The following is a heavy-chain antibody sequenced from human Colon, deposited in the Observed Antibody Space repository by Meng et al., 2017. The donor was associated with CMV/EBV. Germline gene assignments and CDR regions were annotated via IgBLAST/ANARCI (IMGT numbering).Heavy chain of an antibody. CDR1: GVSISTSGHD. J-gene: IGHJ3*01. Sequence: SETLSLTGVVSGVSISTSGHDWGWIRQPPGKGLEGIGTIYYGGNTYYNPSLKSRVTISLATSENHFSLNLRAVTAAATAVYYCARISREYQLPRGAFDVWGQGTMVTVSS. CDR2: IYYGGNT. D-gene: IGHD2-2*01. CDR3: ARISREYQLPRGAFDV. V-gene: IGHV4-39*07.